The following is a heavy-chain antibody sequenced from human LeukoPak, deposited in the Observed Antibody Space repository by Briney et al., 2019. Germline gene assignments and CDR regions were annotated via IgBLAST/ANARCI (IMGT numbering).Heavy chain of an antibody. CDR1: GFTFSSYA. Sequence: PGGSLRLSCAASGFTFSSYAMSWVRQAPGKGLEWVSAISGSGGSTYYADSVKGRFTISRDNSKNTLYLQMSSLRAEDTAVYYCAKDTDYYGSGSYSDPWGQGTLVTVSS. D-gene: IGHD3-10*01. CDR2: ISGSGGST. CDR3: AKDTDYYGSGSYSDP. J-gene: IGHJ5*02. V-gene: IGHV3-23*01.